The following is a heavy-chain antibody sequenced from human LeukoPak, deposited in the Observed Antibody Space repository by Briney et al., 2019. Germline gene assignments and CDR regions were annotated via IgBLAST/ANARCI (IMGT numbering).Heavy chain of an antibody. D-gene: IGHD6-6*01. V-gene: IGHV4-34*01. CDR1: GGSFSGYY. CDR2: INHSGST. CDR3: ARRAARPYYYYYMDV. J-gene: IGHJ6*03. Sequence: PSETLSLTCVVYGGSFSGYYWSWIRQPPGKGLEWIGEINHSGSTNYNPSLKSRVTISVDTSKNQFSLKLSSVTAADTAVYYCARRAARPYYYYYMDVWGKGTTVTVSS.